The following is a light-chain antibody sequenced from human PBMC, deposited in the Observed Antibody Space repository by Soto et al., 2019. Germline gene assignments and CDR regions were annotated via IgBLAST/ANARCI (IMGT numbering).Light chain of an antibody. CDR2: GAS. J-gene: IGKJ3*01. Sequence: IVLTQSPGTLSLSPGERATLSCRASQSVSSSYVAWYQQKPGQAPRLLIYGASSRATGIPDRFSGSGSGTDFTLTISRLEPEDFAVYYCQQYGSSRVTFGPGTKVDIK. CDR1: QSVSSSY. CDR3: QQYGSSRVT. V-gene: IGKV3-20*01.